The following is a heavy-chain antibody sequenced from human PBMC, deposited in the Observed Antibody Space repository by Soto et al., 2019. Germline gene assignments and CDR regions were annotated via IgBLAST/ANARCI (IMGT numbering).Heavy chain of an antibody. Sequence: QVHLVESGGGVVQPGRSLRLSCAASGFTFTNYGMHWVRQAPGKGLEWVAMIWYDGRYEYYADSVKGRFTISRDNSQNIVYLQMNSLITEDTALYYCAREGSSWYVRYFDLWGRGTLVTVSS. CDR2: IWYDGRYE. D-gene: IGHD6-13*01. V-gene: IGHV3-33*01. J-gene: IGHJ2*01. CDR3: AREGSSWYVRYFDL. CDR1: GFTFTNYG.